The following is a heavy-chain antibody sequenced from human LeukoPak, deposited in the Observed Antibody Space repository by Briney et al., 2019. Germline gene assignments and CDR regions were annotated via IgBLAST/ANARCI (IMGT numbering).Heavy chain of an antibody. J-gene: IGHJ4*02. V-gene: IGHV1-18*01. CDR3: ARETYSNILTGTDY. CDR2: ISTYDDNI. D-gene: IGHD3-9*01. CDR1: GGTFSSYA. Sequence: ASVKVSCKASGGTFSSYAISWVRQAPGQGLEWLGWISTYDDNIKYAQSLQGRLTLTMDTSTSTAYMELRSLTSDDTAVYYCARETYSNILTGTDYWGPGTLVTVSS.